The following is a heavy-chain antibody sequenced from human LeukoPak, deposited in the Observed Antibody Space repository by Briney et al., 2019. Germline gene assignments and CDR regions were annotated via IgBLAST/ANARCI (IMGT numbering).Heavy chain of an antibody. CDR2: IKEDGSEK. Sequence: GGFLRLSCAASGFTLSSYWMSWVRQAPGKGLECVANIKEDGSEKYYVDSVKGRFTISRDNAKNSLYLHMNSLTAEDTAVYYCARDWVAGVPFDAFDIWGQGTMVSVSS. CDR3: ARDWVAGVPFDAFDI. D-gene: IGHD3-10*01. V-gene: IGHV3-7*03. J-gene: IGHJ3*02. CDR1: GFTLSSYW.